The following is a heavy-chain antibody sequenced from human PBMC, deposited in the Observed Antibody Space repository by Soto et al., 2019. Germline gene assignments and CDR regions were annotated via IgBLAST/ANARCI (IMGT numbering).Heavy chain of an antibody. D-gene: IGHD4-17*01. CDR2: ISAYNGNT. J-gene: IGHJ6*03. CDR3: ASTSYGDYETVSYYYYYMDV. CDR1: GYTFTSYG. Sequence: PGASVKVSCXASGYTFTSYGISWVRQAPGQGLELMGWISAYNGNTNYAQKLQGRVTMTTDTSTSTAHMELRSLRSDDTAVYYCASTSYGDYETVSYYYYYMDVWGKGTTVTVSS. V-gene: IGHV1-18*01.